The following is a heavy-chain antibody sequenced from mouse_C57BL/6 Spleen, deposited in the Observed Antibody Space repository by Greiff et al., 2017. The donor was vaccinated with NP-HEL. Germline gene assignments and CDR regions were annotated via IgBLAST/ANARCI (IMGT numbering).Heavy chain of an antibody. CDR3: ARSYGYFDV. V-gene: IGHV1-26*01. Sequence: EVQLQQSGPELVKPGASVKISCKASGYTFTDYYMNWVKQSHGKSLEWIGDINPNNGGTSYNQKFKGKATLTVDKSSSTAYMELRSLTSEDSAVYYCARSYGYFDVWGTGTTVTVSS. CDR1: GYTFTDYY. CDR2: INPNNGGT. J-gene: IGHJ1*03.